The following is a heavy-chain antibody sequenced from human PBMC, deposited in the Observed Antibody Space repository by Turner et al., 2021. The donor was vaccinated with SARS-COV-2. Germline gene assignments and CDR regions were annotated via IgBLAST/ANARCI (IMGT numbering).Heavy chain of an antibody. CDR3: AKGGTGNYGVSDY. CDR1: GFSFSSYA. D-gene: IGHD2-8*02. V-gene: IGHV3-23*01. Sequence: EVQLLESGGDLIQPGGSLTPPCYASGFSFSSYAMNWVRQAPGKGLEWISALSGTGSSTFYADSVRGRFTISRDNYKTTLYLQMNSLRVDDTAIYYCAKGGTGNYGVSDYWGQGTLVTVSA. J-gene: IGHJ4*02. CDR2: LSGTGSST.